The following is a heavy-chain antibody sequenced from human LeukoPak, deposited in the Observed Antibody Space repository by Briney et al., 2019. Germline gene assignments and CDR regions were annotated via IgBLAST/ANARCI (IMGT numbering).Heavy chain of an antibody. J-gene: IGHJ4*02. Sequence: GGSLRLSCAASGFTFSNSFMSWVRQAPGKGLEWVSAVRGSDFTTHYADSVKGRFTVSSDNSKNTVYLQMDSLRVEDTAVYYCGKTTTGYSSGRYPGWPVDYWGQGTLVTVSS. CDR1: GFTFSNSF. CDR3: GKTTTGYSSGRYPGWPVDY. CDR2: VRGSDFTT. D-gene: IGHD6-19*01. V-gene: IGHV3-23*01.